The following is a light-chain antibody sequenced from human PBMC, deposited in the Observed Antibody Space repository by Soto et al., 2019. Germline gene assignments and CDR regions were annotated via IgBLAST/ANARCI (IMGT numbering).Light chain of an antibody. CDR3: QQRASWPLT. J-gene: IGKJ4*02. CDR1: QSISGY. CDR2: DAS. V-gene: IGKV3-11*01. Sequence: EIVLTQSPATLSLSPGERATLSCRASQSISGYLAWYQHRPGRAPRLLIYDASNRSTGIPDRFSGRGSGTDFTLTISSLEPEDVAVSYCQQRASWPLTFGGGTALE.